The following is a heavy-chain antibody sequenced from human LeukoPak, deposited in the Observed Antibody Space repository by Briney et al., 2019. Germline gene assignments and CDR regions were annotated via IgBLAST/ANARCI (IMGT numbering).Heavy chain of an antibody. V-gene: IGHV3-30*03. CDR3: ARDSVVRGVDY. CDR2: ISYDGSNK. J-gene: IGHJ4*02. Sequence: GGSLRLSCAASGFTFSSYGMHWVRQAPGKGLEWVAVISYDGSNKYYADSVKGRFTISRDNSKNTLYLQMNSLRAEDTAVYYCARDSVVRGVDYWGQGTLVTVSS. D-gene: IGHD3-10*01. CDR1: GFTFSSYG.